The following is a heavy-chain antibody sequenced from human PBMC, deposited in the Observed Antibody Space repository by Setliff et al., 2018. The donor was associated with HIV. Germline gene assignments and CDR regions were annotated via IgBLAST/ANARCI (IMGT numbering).Heavy chain of an antibody. V-gene: IGHV1-24*01. D-gene: IGHD6-6*01. CDR1: GYTLTELS. CDR3: VTGSAARPFDD. CDR2: FDPKDGKT. J-gene: IGHJ4*02. Sequence: ASVKVSCKVSGYTLTELSRHWVRQAPGKGLEWMGSFDPKDGKTRYAQKFQGRVTMTEDTSTDTAYMELSSLRSEDTAVYYYVTGSAARPFDDWGQGTLVTVSS.